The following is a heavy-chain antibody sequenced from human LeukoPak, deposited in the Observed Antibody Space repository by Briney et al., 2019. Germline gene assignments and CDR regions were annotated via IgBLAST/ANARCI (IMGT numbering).Heavy chain of an antibody. J-gene: IGHJ4*02. CDR1: GFTFSDYY. CDR3: AKEGSGWYLYYFDY. V-gene: IGHV3-11*01. Sequence: GGSLRLSCAASGFTFSDYYMSWIRQAPGKGLEWVSYISSSGSTIYYADSVKGRFTISRDNSKNTLYLQMNSLRAEDTAVYYCAKEGSGWYLYYFDYWGQGTLVTVSS. CDR2: ISSSGSTI. D-gene: IGHD6-19*01.